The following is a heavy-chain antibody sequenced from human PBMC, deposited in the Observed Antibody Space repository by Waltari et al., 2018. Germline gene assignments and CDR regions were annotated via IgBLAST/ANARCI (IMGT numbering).Heavy chain of an antibody. J-gene: IGHJ4*02. CDR2: IYYSGST. CDR1: GGSISSSSYY. D-gene: IGHD2-15*01. V-gene: IGHV4-39*07. CDR3: ARDSHVVVVAATLV. Sequence: QLQLQESGPGLVKPSETLSLTCTVSGGSISSSSYYWGWIRQPPGKGLEWIGSIYYSGSTYYNPSLMSRVTISVDTSKNQFSLKLSSVTAADTAVYYCARDSHVVVVAATLVRGQGTLVTVSS.